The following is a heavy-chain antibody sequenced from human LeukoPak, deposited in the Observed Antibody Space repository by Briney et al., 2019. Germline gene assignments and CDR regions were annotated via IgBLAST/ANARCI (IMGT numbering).Heavy chain of an antibody. Sequence: SETLSLTCTVSGDSITGYYWSWIRQPAGKGLEWIGYIYHSGSTYYNPSLKSRVTISVDRSKNQFPLKLSSVTAADTAVYYCARHQPIVVVPAAIPGYFDYWGQGTLVTVSS. CDR3: ARHQPIVVVPAAIPGYFDY. J-gene: IGHJ4*02. CDR1: GDSITGYY. CDR2: IYHSGST. V-gene: IGHV4-59*04. D-gene: IGHD2-2*02.